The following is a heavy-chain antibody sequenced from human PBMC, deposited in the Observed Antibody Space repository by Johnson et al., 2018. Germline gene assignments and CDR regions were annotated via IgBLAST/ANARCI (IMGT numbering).Heavy chain of an antibody. V-gene: IGHV3-33*01. D-gene: IGHD2-21*02. CDR2: IWYDGSNK. Sequence: QVQLVEAGGGVVQPGRSRRLSCAASGFTFSSYGMHWVRQAPGKGLEWVAVIWYDGSNKYYADSVKGRFTISRDNSKNTLYLQMNSLRAEDTAVYYCAREGHIVVVTGSKGMDVWGQGTTVTVSS. J-gene: IGHJ6*02. CDR1: GFTFSSYG. CDR3: AREGHIVVVTGSKGMDV.